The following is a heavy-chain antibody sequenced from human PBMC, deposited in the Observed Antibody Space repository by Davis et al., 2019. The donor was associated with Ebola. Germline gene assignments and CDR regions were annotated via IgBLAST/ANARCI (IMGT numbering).Heavy chain of an antibody. CDR2: ISSSSSYI. CDR1: GFTFSSYS. Sequence: GESLKISCAASGFTFSSYSMNWVRQAPGKGLEWVSSISSSSSYIYYADSVKGRFTISRDNAKNSLYLQMNSLRAEDTAVYYCARGPSRGVVVPAANGGVDYMDVWGKGTTVTVSS. D-gene: IGHD2-2*01. V-gene: IGHV3-21*01. CDR3: ARGPSRGVVVPAANGGVDYMDV. J-gene: IGHJ6*03.